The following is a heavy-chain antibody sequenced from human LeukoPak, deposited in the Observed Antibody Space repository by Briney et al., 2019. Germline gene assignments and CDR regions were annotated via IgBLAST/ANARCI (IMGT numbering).Heavy chain of an antibody. CDR2: IHYDGRNQ. D-gene: IGHD3-22*01. Sequence: TGGSLRLSCAASGFNFRGYGVHWVRQAPGEGLEWVTFIHYDGRNQYYADSVKGRFTISRDNSKNTLYLQTNSLRPEDTAVYYCAKAAYDSSGSWYYFDYWGQGTLVTVSS. CDR1: GFNFRGYG. J-gene: IGHJ4*02. CDR3: AKAAYDSSGSWYYFDY. V-gene: IGHV3-30*02.